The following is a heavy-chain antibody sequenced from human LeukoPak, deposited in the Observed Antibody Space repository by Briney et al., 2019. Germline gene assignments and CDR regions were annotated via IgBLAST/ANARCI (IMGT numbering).Heavy chain of an antibody. Sequence: ASVKVSCKASGYTFTSYGISWVRQAPGQGLEWMGWISAYNGNTNYAQKLQGRVTMTTDTSTSTAYMELRSLRPDDTAVYYCARLAARGGVFGSWGQGTLVTVSS. CDR2: ISAYNGNT. CDR1: GYTFTSYG. D-gene: IGHD6-6*01. J-gene: IGHJ5*02. V-gene: IGHV1-18*01. CDR3: ARLAARGGVFGS.